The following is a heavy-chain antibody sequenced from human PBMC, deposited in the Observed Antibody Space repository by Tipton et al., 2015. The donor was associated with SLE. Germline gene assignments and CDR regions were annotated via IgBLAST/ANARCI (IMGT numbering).Heavy chain of an antibody. CDR2: IYHSGST. CDR3: ASLVNSSSWYLGAFDI. CDR1: GGSISSYY. V-gene: IGHV4-38-2*02. J-gene: IGHJ3*02. D-gene: IGHD6-13*01. Sequence: TLSLTCTVSGGSISSYYWGWIRQPPGKGLEWIGSIYHSGSTYYNPSLKSRVTISVDTSKNQFSLKLSSVTAADTAVYYCASLVNSSSWYLGAFDIWGQGTMVTVSS.